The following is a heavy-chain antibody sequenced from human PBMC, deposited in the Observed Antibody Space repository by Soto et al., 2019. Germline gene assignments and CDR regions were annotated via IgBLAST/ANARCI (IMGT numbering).Heavy chain of an antibody. CDR1: GFTFSSYA. J-gene: IGHJ1*01. Sequence: QVQLVESGGGVVQPGRSLRLSCAASGFTFSSYAMHWVRQAPGKGLEWVAVISYDGSNKYYADSVKGRFTISRDNSKNTLYLQMNSLRAEDTAVYYCARVPSGSYDAEYFQHWGQGTLVTVSS. D-gene: IGHD1-26*01. CDR2: ISYDGSNK. CDR3: ARVPSGSYDAEYFQH. V-gene: IGHV3-30-3*01.